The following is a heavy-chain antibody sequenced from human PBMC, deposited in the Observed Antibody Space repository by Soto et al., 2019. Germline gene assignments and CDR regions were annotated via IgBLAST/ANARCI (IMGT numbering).Heavy chain of an antibody. Sequence: GGSLRLSCAVSGFTLSSYAMSWVRQAPGKGLEWVSGISGSGGSTYSADSVKGRFTISRDNSKNTLYLQMNSLRAEDTAVYYCAKDRKSGSGWYWDYWGQGTLVTVSS. CDR1: GFTLSSYA. CDR2: ISGSGGST. D-gene: IGHD6-19*01. J-gene: IGHJ4*02. V-gene: IGHV3-23*01. CDR3: AKDRKSGSGWYWDY.